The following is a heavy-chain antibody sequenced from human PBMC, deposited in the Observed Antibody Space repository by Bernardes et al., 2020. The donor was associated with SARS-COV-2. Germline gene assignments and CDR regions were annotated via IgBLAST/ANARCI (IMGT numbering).Heavy chain of an antibody. CDR1: GFTFSSYS. V-gene: IGHV3-21*01. CDR3: ARDPYCGSSTSCYADY. J-gene: IGHJ4*02. Sequence: GGSLRLSCAASGFTFSSYSMNWVRQAPGKGLEWVSSISSSSSYIYYADSVKGRFTISRDNAKNSLYLQMNSLRAEDTAVYYCARDPYCGSSTSCYADYWGQGTLVTVSS. D-gene: IGHD2-2*01. CDR2: ISSSSSYI.